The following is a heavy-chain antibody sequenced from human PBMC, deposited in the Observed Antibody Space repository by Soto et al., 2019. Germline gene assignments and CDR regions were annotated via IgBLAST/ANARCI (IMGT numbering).Heavy chain of an antibody. Sequence: SETLSLTCTVSGGSISSYYWSWIRQPPGKGLEWIGYIYYSGSTNYNPSLKSRVTISVDTSKNQFSLKLSSVTAADTAVYYCAREEGYCSSTSCYEDNWFDPWGQGTLVTVSS. CDR1: GGSISSYY. J-gene: IGHJ5*02. V-gene: IGHV4-59*01. CDR2: IYYSGST. CDR3: AREEGYCSSTSCYEDNWFDP. D-gene: IGHD2-2*01.